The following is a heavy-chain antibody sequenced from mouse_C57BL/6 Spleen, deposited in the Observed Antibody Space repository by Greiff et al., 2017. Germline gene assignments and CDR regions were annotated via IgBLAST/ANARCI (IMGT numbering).Heavy chain of an antibody. D-gene: IGHD2-10*02. CDR1: GYTFTSYW. Sequence: QVQLKQPGAELVMPGASVKLSCKASGYTFTSYWMHWVKQRPGQGLEWIGEIDPSDSYTNYNQKFKGKSTLTVDKSSSTAYMQLSSLTSEDSAVYYCARGGVYGNYPYAMDYWGQGTSVTVSS. CDR3: ARGGVYGNYPYAMDY. J-gene: IGHJ4*01. V-gene: IGHV1-69*01. CDR2: IDPSDSYT.